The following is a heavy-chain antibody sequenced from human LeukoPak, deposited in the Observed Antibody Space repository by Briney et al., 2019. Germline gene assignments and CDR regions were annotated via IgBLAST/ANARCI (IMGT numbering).Heavy chain of an antibody. J-gene: IGHJ5*02. Sequence: PSETLSLTCTVSGGSISSSSYYWGWIRQPPVKGLEWIGSIYYSGSTYYNPSLKSRVTISVDTSKNQFSLKLSSVTAADTAVYYCARIVVVVAATPIVPYNWFDPWGQGTLVTVSS. CDR2: IYYSGST. CDR3: ARIVVVVAATPIVPYNWFDP. D-gene: IGHD2-15*01. CDR1: GGSISSSSYY. V-gene: IGHV4-39*07.